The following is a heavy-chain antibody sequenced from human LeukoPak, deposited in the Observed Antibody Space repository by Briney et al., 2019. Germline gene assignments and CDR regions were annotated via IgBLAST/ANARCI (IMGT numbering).Heavy chain of an antibody. Sequence: SETLSLTCTVSGGSISSRSYYWGWLRQPPGKGLEWIGSIYYSGSTYYNPSLKSRVTISVDTSKNQFSLKLSSVTAADTAVYYCARFRSSGWGKGFDYWGQGTLVTVSS. D-gene: IGHD6-19*01. CDR1: GGSISSRSYY. J-gene: IGHJ4*02. CDR2: IYYSGST. CDR3: ARFRSSGWGKGFDY. V-gene: IGHV4-39*07.